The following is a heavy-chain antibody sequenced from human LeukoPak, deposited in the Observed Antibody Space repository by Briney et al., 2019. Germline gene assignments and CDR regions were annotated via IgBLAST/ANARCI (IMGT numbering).Heavy chain of an antibody. CDR2: IYYTGRT. CDR1: GGSISSYY. J-gene: IGHJ4*02. V-gene: IGHV4-59*01. CDR3: ARGPSDVPFDY. Sequence: SETLSLTCTVSGGSISSYYWSWIRQPPGKGLEWIGYIYYTGRTNYNPSLKSRVTISVDTSKNQFSLKLSSVTAADTAVYYCARGPSDVPFDYWGQGTLVTVSS.